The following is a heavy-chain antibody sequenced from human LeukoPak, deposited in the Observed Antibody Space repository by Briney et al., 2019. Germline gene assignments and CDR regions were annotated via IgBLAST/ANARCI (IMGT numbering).Heavy chain of an antibody. CDR2: IYYSGST. V-gene: IGHV4-39*01. D-gene: IGHD1-1*01. Sequence: TSETLSLTCTVSGHSVSSSYYYCGCIRQPPGKGLEWTGSIYYSGSTYYNPSLKSRVTIFVDTSKNQFSLKVSSVPAADTAVYYCARHRTHNRAWNYYYYTMDVGGEGTTVTVSS. CDR3: ARHRTHNRAWNYYYYTMDV. CDR1: GHSVSSSYYY. J-gene: IGHJ6*04.